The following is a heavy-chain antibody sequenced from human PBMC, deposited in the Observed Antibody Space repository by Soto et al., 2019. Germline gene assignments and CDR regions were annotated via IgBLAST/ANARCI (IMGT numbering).Heavy chain of an antibody. CDR2: FYCSGST. Sequence: QVQLQESGPGLVKPSQTLSLTCTVSGGSISTGGYYWNWIRQHPGKGLEWIGYFYCSGSTYSNPSVKSRVTISVNTSKNQFSRKLSSVTAADTAVYYYASSVFPWGQGTLVTVSS. J-gene: IGHJ5*02. V-gene: IGHV4-31*03. CDR1: GGSISTGGYY. D-gene: IGHD1-26*01. CDR3: ASSVFP.